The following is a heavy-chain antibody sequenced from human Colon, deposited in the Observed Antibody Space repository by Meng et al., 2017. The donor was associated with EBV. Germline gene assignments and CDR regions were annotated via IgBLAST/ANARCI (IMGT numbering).Heavy chain of an antibody. CDR3: ATALY. D-gene: IGHD2-15*01. J-gene: IGHJ4*02. CDR2: ISGSGLST. Sequence: EAPVGESGGGLGQPRGSLRLSCAASGFTFRSSALRWVRQAPGSGLEWDSTISGSGLSTYYADSVKGRFTISRDNSKNTLYLQMNSLRAEDTALYYCATALYWGQGTLVTVSS. CDR1: GFTFRSSA. V-gene: IGHV3-23*04.